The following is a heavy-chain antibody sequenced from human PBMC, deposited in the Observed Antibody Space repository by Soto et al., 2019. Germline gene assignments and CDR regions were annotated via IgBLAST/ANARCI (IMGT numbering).Heavy chain of an antibody. CDR2: IHYSGST. Sequence: PSETLSLTCTVSGDSIGTTHSYWAWIRQSPGKGLEWIGNIHYSGSTYYMPSLRSRVTLSVDTSKNQFSLRLSSVTAADTAVYYCARGLGYYDIVTGYYAPYYYGMDVWGQGTTVTVSS. J-gene: IGHJ6*02. CDR3: ARGLGYYDIVTGYYAPYYYGMDV. D-gene: IGHD3-9*01. CDR1: GDSIGTTHSY. V-gene: IGHV4-39*07.